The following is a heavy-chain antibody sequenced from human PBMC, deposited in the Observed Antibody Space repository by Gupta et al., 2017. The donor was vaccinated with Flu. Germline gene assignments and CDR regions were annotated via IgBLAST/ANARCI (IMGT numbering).Heavy chain of an antibody. V-gene: IGHV4-59*10. CDR3: ARSGSTSGDYYYYYHGMDV. D-gene: IGHD1-26*01. Sequence: YIGGTTYYNPSLKSRLTMSMDTSKNQFSLKLTSVTAADTAVYYCARSGSTSGDYYYYYHGMDVWGQGTTVTVSS. J-gene: IGHJ6*02. CDR2: YIGGTT.